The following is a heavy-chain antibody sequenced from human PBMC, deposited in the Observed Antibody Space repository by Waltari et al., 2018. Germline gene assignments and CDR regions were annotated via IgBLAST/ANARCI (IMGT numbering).Heavy chain of an antibody. CDR2: ISGSGGST. CDR1: GFTFSSYA. V-gene: IGHV3-23*04. J-gene: IGHJ5*02. D-gene: IGHD3-3*01. Sequence: EVQLVESGGGLVQPGGSLRLSCAASGFTFSSYAMSWVRQAPGKGLEWVSAISGSGGSTYYADSVKGRFTISRDNSKNTLYLQMNSLRAEDTAVYYCAKDRDYDFWSGYDNWFDPWGQGTLVTVSS. CDR3: AKDRDYDFWSGYDNWFDP.